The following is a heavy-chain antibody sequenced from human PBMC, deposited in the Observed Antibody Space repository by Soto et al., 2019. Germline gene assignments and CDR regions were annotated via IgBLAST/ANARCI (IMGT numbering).Heavy chain of an antibody. D-gene: IGHD6-13*01. Sequence: QVQLVQSGAEVKKPGASVKVSCKASGYTFTSYAMHWVRQAPGQRLEWMGWINAGNGNTKYSQKFQGRVTITRDTSASTAYMELSRLRSEDTAVYYCARELPAGTFDIRGQGTMVPVSS. CDR1: GYTFTSYA. CDR2: INAGNGNT. CDR3: ARELPAGTFDI. J-gene: IGHJ3*02. V-gene: IGHV1-3*01.